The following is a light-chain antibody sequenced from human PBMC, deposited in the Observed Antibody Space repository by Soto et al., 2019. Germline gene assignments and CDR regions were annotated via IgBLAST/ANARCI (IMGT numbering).Light chain of an antibody. CDR1: QSISTW. J-gene: IGKJ1*01. V-gene: IGKV1-5*01. CDR2: DAS. Sequence: DIQITHSPSALSASVVDRVTITCLASQSISTWLAWYQQKPGKAPKLLIYDASSLESGVPSRFSGSGSGKEFTLTISSLQPEDFASYYCKQYNSYSKFGQGTKVDI. CDR3: KQYNSYSK.